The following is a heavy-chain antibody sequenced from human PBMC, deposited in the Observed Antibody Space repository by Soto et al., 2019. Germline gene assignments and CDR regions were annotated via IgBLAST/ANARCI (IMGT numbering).Heavy chain of an antibody. CDR1: GYTFTSYG. V-gene: IGHV1-18*04. CDR2: ISAYNGNT. CDR3: ARDGRVVAVARTDYYYGMDV. D-gene: IGHD6-19*01. J-gene: IGHJ6*02. Sequence: GASVKVSCKASGYTFTSYGISWVRQAPGQGLEWMGWISAYNGNTEYAQNFQGRVTMTTDTSTSTAYMELRRVRSDDTAVYYCARDGRVVAVARTDYYYGMDVWGQGTTVTVFS.